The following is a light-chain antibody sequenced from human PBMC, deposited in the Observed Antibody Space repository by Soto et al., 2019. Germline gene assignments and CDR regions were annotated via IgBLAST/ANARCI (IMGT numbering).Light chain of an antibody. CDR1: QSLLHTNGYNY. CDR3: MQALQTPLT. CDR2: FGS. J-gene: IGKJ4*01. V-gene: IGKV2-28*01. Sequence: DIVMTQSPLSLPVTPGEPASISCRSSQSLLHTNGYNYFDWYLQKPGQSPQLLIYFGSTRASGVSDRFSGSRSGTDFTLKISRVEAEDVGVYYCMQALQTPLTFGGGTRVEIK.